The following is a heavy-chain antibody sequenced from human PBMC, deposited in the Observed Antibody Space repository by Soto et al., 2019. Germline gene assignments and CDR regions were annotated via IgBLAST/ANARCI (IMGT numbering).Heavy chain of an antibody. D-gene: IGHD6-13*01. CDR1: GFTFSSYV. J-gene: IGHJ4*02. Sequence: GGSLRLSCSASGFTFSSYVMNWVRQAPGKGLEYVSGITSNGGSTFYADSVKGRFIISRDNSQNTVYLQMSSLTTADTAVYYCLVASAAYWGQGTQVTVSS. CDR2: ITSNGGST. V-gene: IGHV3-64D*06. CDR3: LVASAAY.